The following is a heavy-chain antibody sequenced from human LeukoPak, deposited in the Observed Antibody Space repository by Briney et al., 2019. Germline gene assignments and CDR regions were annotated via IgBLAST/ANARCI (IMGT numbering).Heavy chain of an antibody. CDR2: IIPIFGTA. CDR3: ARDIWDRGTVTYFDY. J-gene: IGHJ4*02. CDR1: GGTFSSYA. V-gene: IGHV1-69*13. Sequence: AASVKVSCTASGGTFSSYAISWVRQAPGQGLEWMGGIIPIFGTANYAQKFQGRVTITADESTSTAYMELSSLRSEDTAVYYCARDIWDRGTVTYFDYWGQGTLVTVSS. D-gene: IGHD4-17*01.